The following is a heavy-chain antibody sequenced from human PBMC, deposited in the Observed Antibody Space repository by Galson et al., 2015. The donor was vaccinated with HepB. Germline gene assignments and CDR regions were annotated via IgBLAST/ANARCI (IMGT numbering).Heavy chain of an antibody. CDR1: GFTFSSNS. V-gene: IGHV3-21*01. Sequence: SLRLSCAASGFTFSSNSMNWVRQAPGKGLEWVSSISVSGSDLYYADSVKGRFTISRDNAKNSLYLQMNSLRAEDTAVYYCARTDGTDLGSSRIHFDYWGQGTLVTVSS. D-gene: IGHD6-13*01. J-gene: IGHJ4*02. CDR2: ISVSGSDL. CDR3: ARTDGTDLGSSRIHFDY.